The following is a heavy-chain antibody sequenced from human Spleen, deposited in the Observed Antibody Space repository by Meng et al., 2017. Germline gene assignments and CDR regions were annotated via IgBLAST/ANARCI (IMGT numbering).Heavy chain of an antibody. D-gene: IGHD3-10*01. V-gene: IGHV6-1*01. CDR2: TYYRSKWYN. J-gene: IGHJ6*02. CDR1: GDSVSSDSAA. CDR3: ARELHYYYYYGMDV. Sequence: SQTLSLTCAISGDSVSSDSAAWYWIRQSPSGGLEWLARTYYRSKWYNDYAESVKSRITINPDTSKNQFSLEMNSVTPEDTAVYYCARELHYYYYYGMDVWGQGTMVTVSS.